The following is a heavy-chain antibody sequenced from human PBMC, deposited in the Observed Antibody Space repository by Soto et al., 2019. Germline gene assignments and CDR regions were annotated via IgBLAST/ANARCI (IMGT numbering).Heavy chain of an antibody. V-gene: IGHV2-5*02. CDR3: AHRSVELTGYYFGSEYYFDY. CDR1: GFSLSTSGVG. D-gene: IGHD3-9*01. Sequence: QITLKESGPTLVKPTPTLTLTCTFSGFSLSTSGVGVGWIRQPPGKALEWLALIYWDDDKGYSPSLKSRLTSTKDTTKNQVVLTMTNMDPVDTATYYCAHRSVELTGYYFGSEYYFDYWGQGTLVTVSS. J-gene: IGHJ4*02. CDR2: IYWDDDK.